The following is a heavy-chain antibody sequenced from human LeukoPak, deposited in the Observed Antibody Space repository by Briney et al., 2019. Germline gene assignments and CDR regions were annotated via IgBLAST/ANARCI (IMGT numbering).Heavy chain of an antibody. D-gene: IGHD5-24*01. Sequence: PGGSLRLSCVASGFTFSRYSMNWVRQAPEKGLEWVSYSSSSGSYKYYADSVKGRFTISRDNAKNSLYLQMNSLRAEDTAVYYCARRWLQSWGMDVWVKGTTVTVSS. CDR2: SSSSGSYK. V-gene: IGHV3-21*01. CDR3: ARRWLQSWGMDV. J-gene: IGHJ6*03. CDR1: GFTFSRYS.